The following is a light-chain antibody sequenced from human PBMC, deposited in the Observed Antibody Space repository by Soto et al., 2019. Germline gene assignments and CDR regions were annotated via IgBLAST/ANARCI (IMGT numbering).Light chain of an antibody. CDR2: DAS. CDR3: QQRSSWPLT. V-gene: IGKV3-11*01. J-gene: IGKJ4*01. CDR1: QSVRAY. Sequence: IVLTQSPDTLSLSQGERATLSCRASQSVRAYLVWYQQKPGQAPRLLIYDASNRATGIPARFSGSGSGTDFTLTISSLEPEDFAVYYCQQRSSWPLTFGGGTKVDIK.